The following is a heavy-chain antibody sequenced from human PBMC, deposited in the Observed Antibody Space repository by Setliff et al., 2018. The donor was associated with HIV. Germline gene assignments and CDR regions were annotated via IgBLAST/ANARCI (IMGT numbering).Heavy chain of an antibody. D-gene: IGHD1-26*01. CDR1: GASISSYY. CDR3: ARSPEWGAGGIDY. J-gene: IGHJ4*02. Sequence: PSETLSLTCAVSGASISSYYWSWIRQPPGKGLEWIGYISPTGNTNYNPSLKSRVTISTDTSKNQFSLNVRSVTATDTAVYYCARSPEWGAGGIDYWGQGTLVTVSS. V-gene: IGHV4-4*09. CDR2: ISPTGNT.